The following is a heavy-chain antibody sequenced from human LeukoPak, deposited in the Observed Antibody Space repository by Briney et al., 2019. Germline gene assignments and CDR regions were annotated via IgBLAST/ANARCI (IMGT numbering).Heavy chain of an antibody. Sequence: PGGSLRLSCAASGFTFSSYEMNWVRQAPGKRLEWVSYISSSGSTIYYADSVKGRFTISRDNARNSLYLQMNSLRAEDTAVYYCAMYGSFFDYWGQGTLVTVSS. CDR2: ISSSGSTI. J-gene: IGHJ4*02. V-gene: IGHV3-48*03. D-gene: IGHD2-8*01. CDR3: AMYGSFFDY. CDR1: GFTFSSYE.